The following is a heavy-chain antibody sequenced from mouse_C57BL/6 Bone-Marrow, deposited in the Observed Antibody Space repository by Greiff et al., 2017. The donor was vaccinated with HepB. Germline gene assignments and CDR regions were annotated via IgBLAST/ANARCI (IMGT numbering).Heavy chain of an antibody. V-gene: IGHV1-50*01. CDR1: GYTFTSYW. J-gene: IGHJ2*01. Sequence: VKLQQPGAELVKPGASVKLSCKASGYTFTSYWMQWVKQRPGQGLEWIGEIDPSDSYTNYNQKFKGKATLTVDTSSSTAYMQLSSLTSEDSAVYYCARWGDYDGFDYWGQGTTLTVSS. CDR2: IDPSDSYT. D-gene: IGHD2-4*01. CDR3: ARWGDYDGFDY.